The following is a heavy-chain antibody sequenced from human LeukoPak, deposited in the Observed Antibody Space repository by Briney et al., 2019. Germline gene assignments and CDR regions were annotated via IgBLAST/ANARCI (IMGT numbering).Heavy chain of an antibody. CDR1: GFTVSSNY. J-gene: IGHJ6*03. CDR3: ARTDCYGYFYYYMDV. Sequence: GGSLRLSCAASGFTVSSNYMTWVRQAPGKGLEWVSVIYKNAITYYADTVKGRFTIPRDNSKNTLYLQMNSLRADDTAVYYCARTDCYGYFYYYMDVWGKGTTVTVSS. V-gene: IGHV3-53*01. D-gene: IGHD5-18*01. CDR2: IYKNAIT.